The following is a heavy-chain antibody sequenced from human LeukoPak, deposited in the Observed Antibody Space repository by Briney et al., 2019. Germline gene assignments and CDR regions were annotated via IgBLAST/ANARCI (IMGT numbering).Heavy chain of an antibody. CDR3: ARGRIVGATTLGY. V-gene: IGHV1-2*02. Sequence: ASVKVSCKASGYTFTGYYMHWVRQASGQGLEWMGWINPNSGGTNYAQKFQGRVTMTRDTSISTAYMELSRLRSDDTAVYYCARGRIVGATTLGYWGQGTLVTVSS. CDR1: GYTFTGYY. J-gene: IGHJ4*02. D-gene: IGHD1-26*01. CDR2: INPNSGGT.